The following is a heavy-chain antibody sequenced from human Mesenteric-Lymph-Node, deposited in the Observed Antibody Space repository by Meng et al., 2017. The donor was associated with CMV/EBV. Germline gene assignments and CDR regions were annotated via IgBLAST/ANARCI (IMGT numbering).Heavy chain of an antibody. J-gene: IGHJ2*01. Sequence: ASYGDSVSSNSTAWNWIRQSPARGLGWLGRTYYRSKWYNDYAVSVKSRITVNPDTSKNQFSLHLNSVTPEDTAVYYCARDSRRYFDVWGRGTLVTVSS. CDR1: GDSVSSNSTA. CDR2: TYYRSKWYN. CDR3: ARDSRRYFDV. V-gene: IGHV6-1*01.